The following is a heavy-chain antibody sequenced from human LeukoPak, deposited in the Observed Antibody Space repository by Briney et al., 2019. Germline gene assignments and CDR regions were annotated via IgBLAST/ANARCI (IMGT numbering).Heavy chain of an antibody. D-gene: IGHD3-22*01. CDR1: GGSLSGYY. Sequence: SETLSLTCVVYGGSLSGYYWSWIRQPPGKGLEWIGEINHSGSTNYNPSLKSRVTISVDTSKNQFSLKLSSVTAADTAVYYCARYYYDSSGYWYFDYWRQGTLVTVSS. J-gene: IGHJ4*02. CDR2: INHSGST. V-gene: IGHV4-34*01. CDR3: ARYYYDSSGYWYFDY.